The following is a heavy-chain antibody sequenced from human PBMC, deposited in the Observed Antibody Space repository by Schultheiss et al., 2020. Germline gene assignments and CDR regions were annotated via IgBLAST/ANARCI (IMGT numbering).Heavy chain of an antibody. CDR3: TTLTTVTNPPFDY. D-gene: IGHD4-17*01. CDR2: IKSKTDGGTT. CDR1: GFTFSNAW. V-gene: IGHV3-15*01. J-gene: IGHJ4*02. Sequence: WRSLRLSCAASGFTFSNAWMSWVRQAPGKGLEWVGRIKSKTDGGTTDYAAPVKGRFTISRDDSKNTLYLQMNSLKTEDTAVYYCTTLTTVTNPPFDYWGQGTLVTVSS.